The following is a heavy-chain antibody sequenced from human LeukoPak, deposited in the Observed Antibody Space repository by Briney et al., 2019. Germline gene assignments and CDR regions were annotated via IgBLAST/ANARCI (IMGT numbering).Heavy chain of an antibody. CDR2: ISASGVMT. Sequence: GGSLRLSCAASGFTFTNYAMTWVRQAPGRGLEWVSSISASGVMTYYADSVKGRFTVSRDNAKNSLYLQMNSLRAEDTAVYYCAELGITMIGGVWGKGTTVTISS. J-gene: IGHJ6*04. CDR3: AELGITMIGGV. CDR1: GFTFTNYA. V-gene: IGHV3-23*01. D-gene: IGHD3-10*02.